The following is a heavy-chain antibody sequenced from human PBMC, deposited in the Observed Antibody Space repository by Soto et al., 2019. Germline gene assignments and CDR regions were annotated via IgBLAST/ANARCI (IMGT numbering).Heavy chain of an antibody. CDR3: ARDGGASTFDFDS. CDR1: GLTFSDHS. J-gene: IGHJ4*02. D-gene: IGHD3-16*01. V-gene: IGHV3-48*04. Sequence: PGGSLRLSCAASGLTFSDHSLNWIRQAPGKGLEWISYITGSGVTMYADSVKGRFTISRDNAKNSLYLQMDSLRAEDTAVYYWARDGGASTFDFDSWGQGTLVTVSS. CDR2: ITGSGVTM.